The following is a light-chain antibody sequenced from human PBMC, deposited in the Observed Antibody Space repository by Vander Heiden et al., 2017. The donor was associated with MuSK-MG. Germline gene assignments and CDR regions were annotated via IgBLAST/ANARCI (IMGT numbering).Light chain of an antibody. V-gene: IGKV3-11*01. Sequence: ELVLTQSPGTLSLSPGERATLSCRASQNINTYLAWYQQKPGQAPRLLIYDASNRATGIPARFSGYGSGTDFTLTISSLEPEDVAVYFCQQRANWAQTFGQGTKLEIK. CDR1: QNINTY. J-gene: IGKJ2*01. CDR2: DAS. CDR3: QQRANWAQT.